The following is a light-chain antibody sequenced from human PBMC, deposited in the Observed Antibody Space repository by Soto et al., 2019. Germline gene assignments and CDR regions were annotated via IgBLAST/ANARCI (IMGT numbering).Light chain of an antibody. CDR2: DVG. V-gene: IGLV2-14*01. CDR3: NSYRTVSTYV. Sequence: QSALTQPASVSGSPGQSITIACTGTSSDIGGYNFVSWYQQQPGTAPKLLISDVGNRPSGVSNRFSGSKSGNTASLTISGLKAEDEAHYYCNSYRTVSTYVFGTGTKVTVL. CDR1: SSDIGGYNF. J-gene: IGLJ1*01.